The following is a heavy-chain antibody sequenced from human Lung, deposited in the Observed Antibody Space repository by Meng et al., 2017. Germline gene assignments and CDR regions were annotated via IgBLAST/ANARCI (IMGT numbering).Heavy chain of an antibody. CDR1: GGSFSDYY. D-gene: IGHD4-11*01. V-gene: IGHV4-34*01. J-gene: IGHJ4*02. CDR3: ARGPTTMAHDFDY. CDR2: INHSGST. Sequence: VQLKQWGAGLLKPSETLSRTCVGSGGSFSDYYWSWIRQPPGKGLEWIGEINHSGSTNYNPSLESRATISVDTSQNNLSLKLSSVTAADSAVYYCARGPTTMAHDFDYWGQGTLVTVSS.